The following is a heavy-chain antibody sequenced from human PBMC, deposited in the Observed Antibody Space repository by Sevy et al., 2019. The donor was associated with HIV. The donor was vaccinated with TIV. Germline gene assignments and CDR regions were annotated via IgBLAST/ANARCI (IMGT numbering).Heavy chain of an antibody. CDR2: IKQDGSEK. J-gene: IGHJ3*02. CDR3: ARDTYYHDSSGCCVFDI. CDR1: GFSFSSYW. Sequence: GGSLRLSCAASGFSFSSYWMSWVRQAPGKGLEWVANIKQDGSEKYYVDSVKGRFTISRDNAKNSLYLQMNSLRAEDTAVYYCARDTYYHDSSGCCVFDIWGQGTMVTVS. D-gene: IGHD3-22*01. V-gene: IGHV3-7*01.